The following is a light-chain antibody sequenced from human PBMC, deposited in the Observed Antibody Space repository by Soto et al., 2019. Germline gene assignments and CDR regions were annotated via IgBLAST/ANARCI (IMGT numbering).Light chain of an antibody. CDR2: GAS. J-gene: IGKJ2*01. CDR1: QSVSSSY. V-gene: IGKV3-20*01. Sequence: EIVLTQSPDTLSLSPGERGTLSCRASQSVSSSYLAWYQQKPGQAPRLLIYGASSRATGIPDRFSGSGSGKDFTLTISRLEPEDCAVYYCQQYGSSPYTFGQGTKLEIK. CDR3: QQYGSSPYT.